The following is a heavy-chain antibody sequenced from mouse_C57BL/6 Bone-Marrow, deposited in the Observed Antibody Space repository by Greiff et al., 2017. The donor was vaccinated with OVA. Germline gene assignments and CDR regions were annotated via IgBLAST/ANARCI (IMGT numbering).Heavy chain of an antibody. Sequence: EVKLMESGGGLVQPGGSLSLSCAASGFTFTDYYMSWVRQPPGKALEWLGFIRNKANGYTTEYSASVKGRFTISRDNSQSILYLQMNALRAEDSATYDCARYNYGSSIWYFDVWGTGTTVTVSS. CDR2: IRNKANGYTT. J-gene: IGHJ1*03. CDR1: GFTFTDYY. D-gene: IGHD1-1*01. CDR3: ARYNYGSSIWYFDV. V-gene: IGHV7-3*01.